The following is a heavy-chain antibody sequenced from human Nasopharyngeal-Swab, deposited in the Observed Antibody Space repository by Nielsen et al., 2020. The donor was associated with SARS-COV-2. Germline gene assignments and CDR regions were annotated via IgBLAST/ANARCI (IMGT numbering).Heavy chain of an antibody. CDR2: IIPIFGTA. Sequence: SVKVSCKASGGTFSSYAISGVRQAPGQGLEGMGGIIPIFGTANYAQKFQGRVTITADESTSTAYMELSSLRSEDTAVYYCARRPYSSSSGDYYYGMDVWGQGTTVTVSS. CDR3: ARRPYSSSSGDYYYGMDV. J-gene: IGHJ6*02. D-gene: IGHD6-6*01. CDR1: GGTFSSYA. V-gene: IGHV1-69*13.